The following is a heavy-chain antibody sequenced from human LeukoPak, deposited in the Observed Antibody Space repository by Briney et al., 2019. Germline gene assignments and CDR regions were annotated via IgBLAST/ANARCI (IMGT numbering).Heavy chain of an antibody. D-gene: IGHD6-19*01. CDR3: ASSTPLGEQWLVASGY. V-gene: IGHV3-64*01. CDR2: ISSNGGST. Sequence: GGSLRLSCAASGFTFSSYAMHWVRQAPGKGLEYVSAISSNGGSTYYANSVKGRFTISRDNAKNSLYLQMNSLRAEDTAVYYCASSTPLGEQWLVASGYWGQGTLVTVSS. J-gene: IGHJ4*02. CDR1: GFTFSSYA.